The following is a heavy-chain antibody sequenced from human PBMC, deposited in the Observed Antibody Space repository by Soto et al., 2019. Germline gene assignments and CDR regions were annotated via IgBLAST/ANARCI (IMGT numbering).Heavy chain of an antibody. CDR3: ARIPVVPAAMSWFDP. J-gene: IGHJ5*02. Sequence: PTLVNPTETLTLTCTVSGFSLSNARMGVGWIRQPPGKALEWLAHIFSNDEKSYSTSLKSRLTISKDTSKSQVVLTMTNMDPVDTATYYCARIPVVPAAMSWFDPWGQGTLVTVSS. D-gene: IGHD2-2*01. CDR2: IFSNDEK. CDR1: GFSLSNARMG. V-gene: IGHV2-26*01.